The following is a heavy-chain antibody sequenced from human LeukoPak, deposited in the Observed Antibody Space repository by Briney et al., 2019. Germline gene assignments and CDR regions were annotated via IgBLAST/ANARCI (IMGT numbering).Heavy chain of an antibody. D-gene: IGHD2-2*01. J-gene: IGHJ4*02. Sequence: ASVKVSCKASGYTFTGYYMRWVRQAPGQGLEWMGWINPNSGGTSYAQKFQGRVTMTRDTSISTAYMELSRLRSDDTAVYYCARRRSTSCYDYWGQGTLVTVSS. V-gene: IGHV1-2*02. CDR2: INPNSGGT. CDR3: ARRRSTSCYDY. CDR1: GYTFTGYY.